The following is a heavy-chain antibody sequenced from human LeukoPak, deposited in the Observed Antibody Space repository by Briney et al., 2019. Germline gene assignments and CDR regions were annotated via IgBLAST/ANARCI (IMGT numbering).Heavy chain of an antibody. CDR1: GGSFSGYY. D-gene: IGHD6-13*01. CDR3: ARDYSSSWTPKYFQH. V-gene: IGHV4-34*01. J-gene: IGHJ1*01. CDR2: INHSGST. Sequence: SETLSLTCAVYGGSFSGYYWSWIRQPPGKGLEWIGEINHSGSTNYNPSLKSRVTISVDTSKNQFSLKLSSVTAADTAVYYCARDYSSSWTPKYFQHWGQGTLVTVSS.